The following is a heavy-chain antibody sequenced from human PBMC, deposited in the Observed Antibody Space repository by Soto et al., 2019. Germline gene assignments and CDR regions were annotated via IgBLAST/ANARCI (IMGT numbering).Heavy chain of an antibody. CDR3: EKGGRQWLVTSDFNY. D-gene: IGHD6-19*01. CDR1: GFTFSDYA. Sequence: VQLVESGGGVVQPGRSLRLSCAASGFTFSDYAMHWVRQAPGKGLEWVAVVSHDGRNTHYADSVKGRFTISRYSSKKTVSMEMTSLRAEDTAVYYCEKGGRQWLVTSDFNYWGQGALVTVSS. V-gene: IGHV3-30*18. CDR2: VSHDGRNT. J-gene: IGHJ4*02.